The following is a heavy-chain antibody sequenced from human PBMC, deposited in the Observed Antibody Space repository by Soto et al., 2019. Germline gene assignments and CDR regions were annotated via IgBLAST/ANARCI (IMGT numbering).Heavy chain of an antibody. J-gene: IGHJ4*02. V-gene: IGHV2-5*01. CDR3: AHREWLDRFDY. Sequence: QITLKESGPTLVKPTQTLTLTCTFSGFSLSTSGVGVGWIRQPPGKALEWLALIYWNDDKRYSPSLKSRLTITKDTSKNPVVLTMTNMDPVDTATYYCAHREWLDRFDYWGQGTLVTVSS. CDR2: IYWNDDK. CDR1: GFSLSTSGVG. D-gene: IGHD5-12*01.